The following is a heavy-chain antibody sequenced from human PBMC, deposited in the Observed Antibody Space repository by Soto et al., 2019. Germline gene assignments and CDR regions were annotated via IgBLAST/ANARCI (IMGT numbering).Heavy chain of an antibody. CDR2: ISGSGGST. J-gene: IGHJ1*01. CDR1: GFTFSSYA. D-gene: IGHD6-13*01. V-gene: IGHV3-23*01. CDR3: AKGGGQISSSWVFTEYFQH. Sequence: GGSLRLSCAASGFTFSSYAMSWVRQAPGKGLEWVSAISGSGGSTYYADSVKGRFTISRDNSKNTLYLQMNSLRAEDTAVYYCAKGGGQISSSWVFTEYFQHWGQGTLVTVSS.